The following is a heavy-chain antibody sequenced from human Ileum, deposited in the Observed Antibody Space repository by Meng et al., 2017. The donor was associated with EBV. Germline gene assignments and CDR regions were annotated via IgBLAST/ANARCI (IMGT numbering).Heavy chain of an antibody. CDR1: GYTFTNYG. J-gene: IGHJ4*02. V-gene: IGHV1-18*01. Sequence: AQLGQSGGEVKKPGAPVQVSCKASGYTFTNYGITWGRQAPGQGLEWMGWISAYNGNTNYAQTLQGRVTMTTDTSTSTAYMELGSLRSDDTAVYYCARVEVGITSGDYWGQGTLVTVSS. CDR3: ARVEVGITSGDY. CDR2: ISAYNGNT. D-gene: IGHD1-26*01.